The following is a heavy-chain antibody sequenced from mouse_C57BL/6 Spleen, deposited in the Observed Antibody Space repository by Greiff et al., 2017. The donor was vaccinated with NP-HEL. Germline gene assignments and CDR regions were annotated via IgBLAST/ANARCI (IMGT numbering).Heavy chain of an antibody. CDR3: ASGYYGSSYDYYAMDY. V-gene: IGHV1-52*01. D-gene: IGHD1-1*01. J-gene: IGHJ4*01. Sequence: QVQLQQSGAELVRPGSSVKLSCKASGYTFTSYWMQWVKQRPIQGLEWIGNIDPSDSETHYNQKFKDKATLTVDKSSSTAYMQLSSLTSEDSAVYYCASGYYGSSYDYYAMDYLGQGTSVTVAS. CDR2: IDPSDSET. CDR1: GYTFTSYW.